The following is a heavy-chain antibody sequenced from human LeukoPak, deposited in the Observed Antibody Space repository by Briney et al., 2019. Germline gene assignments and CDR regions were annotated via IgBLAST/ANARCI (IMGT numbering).Heavy chain of an antibody. V-gene: IGHV4-31*03. Sequence: SETLSLTCTLSGGSISSGGYYWSWIRQHPGKGLEWIGYIYYSGTTYYNPSLKSRLTISEQTSKNQCSLKLSSVTAWDTAVYYCTRESPLGYCSGGSCSQYYFDYSGEGTLVTVSS. CDR2: IYYSGTT. J-gene: IGHJ4*02. D-gene: IGHD2-15*01. CDR1: GGSISSGGYY. CDR3: TRESPLGYCSGGSCSQYYFDY.